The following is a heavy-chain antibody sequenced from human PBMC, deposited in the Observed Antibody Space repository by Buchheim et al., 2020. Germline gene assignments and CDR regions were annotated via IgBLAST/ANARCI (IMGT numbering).Heavy chain of an antibody. Sequence: QVQLQQWGAGLLKPSETLSLTCAVHGVSFKDFYWSWIRQPPGKGLEWIGEVNHGGHTDYNPYLKSRVTVSVDTSKSQFSLKLTSVTAADTALYYCAGGYCSGVSCYGGRAFHIWGQGT. CDR3: AGGYCSGVSCYGGRAFHI. V-gene: IGHV4-34*01. J-gene: IGHJ3*02. CDR1: GVSFKDFY. CDR2: VNHGGHT. D-gene: IGHD2-15*01.